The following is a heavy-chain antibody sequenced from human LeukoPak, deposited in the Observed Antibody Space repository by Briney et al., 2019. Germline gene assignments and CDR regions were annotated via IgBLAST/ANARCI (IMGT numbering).Heavy chain of an antibody. CDR3: ARVVAVAGTSYYYYGMDV. Sequence: SETLSLTCTVSGGSISSSSYYWGWIRQPPGKGLEWIGSIYYSGSTYYNPSLKSRVTISVDTSKNQFSLKLSSVTAADTAVYYCARVVAVAGTSYYYYGMDVWGQGTTVTVSS. V-gene: IGHV4-39*01. D-gene: IGHD6-19*01. J-gene: IGHJ6*02. CDR2: IYYSGST. CDR1: GGSISSSSYY.